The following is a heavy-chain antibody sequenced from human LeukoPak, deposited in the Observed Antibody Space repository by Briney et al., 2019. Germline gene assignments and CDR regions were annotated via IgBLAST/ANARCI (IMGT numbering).Heavy chain of an antibody. D-gene: IGHD2-8*01. CDR1: GFTFSSYW. J-gene: IGHJ2*01. V-gene: IGHV3-7*01. CDR3: ARDRNAGHWYSDV. CDR2: IKQDGSAK. Sequence: GGSLRLSCAASGFTFSSYWMSWVRQAPGKGLEWVANIKQDGSAKNYGDSVKGRFTISRDNAKNSLYLQMNSLRVEDAAVYYCARDRNAGHWYSDVWGRGTLVSVSS.